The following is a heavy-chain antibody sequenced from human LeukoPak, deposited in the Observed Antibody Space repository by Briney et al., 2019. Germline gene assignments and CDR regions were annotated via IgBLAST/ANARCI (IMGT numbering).Heavy chain of an antibody. CDR3: AKRSGYSSGWFDY. D-gene: IGHD6-19*01. CDR1: GFTFSSYG. J-gene: IGHJ5*01. CDR2: ISYDGSNK. Sequence: GGSLRLSCAASGFTFSSYGMHWVRQAPGKGLEWVAVISYDGSNKYYADSVKGRFTISRDNSKNTLYLQMNSLRAEDTAVYYCAKRSGYSSGWFDYWGQGTLVTVSS. V-gene: IGHV3-30*18.